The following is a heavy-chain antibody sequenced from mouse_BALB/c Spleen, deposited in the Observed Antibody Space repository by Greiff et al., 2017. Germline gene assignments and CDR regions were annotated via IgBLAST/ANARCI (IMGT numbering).Heavy chain of an antibody. CDR1: GYTFTDYN. D-gene: IGHD2-2*01. CDR2: IYPYNGGT. V-gene: IGHV1S29*02. CDR3: APYGYDVEAWFAY. Sequence: EVQLQQSGPELVKPGASVKISCKASGYTFTDYNMHWVKQSPGKSLEWIGYIYPYNGGTGYNQKFKSKATLTVDNSSSTAYMELRSLTSEDSAVYDCAPYGYDVEAWFAYWGQGTLVTVSA. J-gene: IGHJ3*01.